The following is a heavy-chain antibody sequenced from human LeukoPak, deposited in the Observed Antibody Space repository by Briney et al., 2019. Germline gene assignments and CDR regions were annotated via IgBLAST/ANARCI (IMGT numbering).Heavy chain of an antibody. J-gene: IGHJ6*03. CDR1: GCSFTTYF. CDR3: ARRVPVPPSYLYYYRDV. V-gene: IGHV5-51*01. CDR2: INPGDSHT. D-gene: IGHD2-8*02. Sequence: GESLKISCKGSGCSFTTYFIGWVRQLPGKGLEWVGVINPGDSHTTYSPSFQGHVTISADKSIGTAYLQWGSLKASDTAIYYLARRVPVPPSYLYYYRDVWGKGTRVIVSS.